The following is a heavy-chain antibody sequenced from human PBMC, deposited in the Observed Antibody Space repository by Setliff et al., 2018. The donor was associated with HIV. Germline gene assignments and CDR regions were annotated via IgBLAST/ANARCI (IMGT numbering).Heavy chain of an antibody. CDR1: GGSISSSDYY. Sequence: PSETLSLTCNVSGGSISSSDYYWGWIRQSPGKGLEWIGSFHHRGSTSYNPSLRSRVTISVDTSKNQFSLKLSSVTAADTAVYYCARDSGRRNDAFDIWGQGTMVTVSS. CDR2: FHHRGST. V-gene: IGHV4-39*02. J-gene: IGHJ3*02. D-gene: IGHD3-10*01. CDR3: ARDSGRRNDAFDI.